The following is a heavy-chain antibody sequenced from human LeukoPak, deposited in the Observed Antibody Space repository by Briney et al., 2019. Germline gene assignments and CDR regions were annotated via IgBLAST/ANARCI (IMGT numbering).Heavy chain of an antibody. Sequence: GGSLRLSCAASGFTFSSYAMSWVRQAPGKGLEWVSAISGRGGSTYYADSVKGRFTISRDNSKNTLYLQMNSLRAEDTAVYYCAKAKRFGELLSAYWGQGTLVTVSS. CDR2: ISGRGGST. J-gene: IGHJ4*02. D-gene: IGHD3-10*01. CDR1: GFTFSSYA. CDR3: AKAKRFGELLSAY. V-gene: IGHV3-23*01.